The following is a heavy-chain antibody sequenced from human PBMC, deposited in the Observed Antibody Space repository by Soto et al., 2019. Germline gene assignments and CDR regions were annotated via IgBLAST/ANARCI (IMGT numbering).Heavy chain of an antibody. CDR3: ASSIN. V-gene: IGHV3-33*03. J-gene: IGHJ4*02. Sequence: AGGSLRLSCAASGFPFSSYGMHWVRQAPGKGLDWVGVIWYDGSNKDYAESVKGRFTISRDNPKNMLYLQMNSLRADDTAVYYCASSINWGQGTLVTVSS. CDR2: IWYDGSNK. CDR1: GFPFSSYG.